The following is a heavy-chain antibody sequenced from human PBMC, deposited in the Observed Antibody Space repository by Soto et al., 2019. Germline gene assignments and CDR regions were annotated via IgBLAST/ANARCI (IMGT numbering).Heavy chain of an antibody. Sequence: TLSLTCTVSGASIRGFYWRWSRKSAGKGMEWIGRIYATGTTDYKPSLKSRVMMSVDTSKKQFSLKLRSVTAADTAVYYCVRDGTKTLRDWFDPWGQGISVTVSS. J-gene: IGHJ5*02. D-gene: IGHD1-1*01. V-gene: IGHV4-4*07. CDR2: IYATGTT. CDR1: GASIRGFY. CDR3: VRDGTKTLRDWFDP.